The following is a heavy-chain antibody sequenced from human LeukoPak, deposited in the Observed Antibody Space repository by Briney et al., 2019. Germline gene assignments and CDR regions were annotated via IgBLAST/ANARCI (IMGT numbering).Heavy chain of an antibody. D-gene: IGHD2-8*01. Sequence: SGGSLRLSCAASGFTFSSYAMHWVRQAPGKGLEWVAVISYDGSNKYYADSVKGRFTISRDNSKNTLYLQMNSLRAEDTAVYYCAKPMTLSRYAYFDYWGQGTLVTVSS. CDR1: GFTFSSYA. V-gene: IGHV3-30-3*02. CDR3: AKPMTLSRYAYFDY. CDR2: ISYDGSNK. J-gene: IGHJ4*02.